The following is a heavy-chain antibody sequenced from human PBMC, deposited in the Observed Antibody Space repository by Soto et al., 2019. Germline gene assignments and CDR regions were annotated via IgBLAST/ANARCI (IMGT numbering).Heavy chain of an antibody. J-gene: IGHJ3*02. D-gene: IGHD5-12*01. CDR2: IKQDGSEK. V-gene: IGHV3-7*01. CDR3: ARGQWLRFDAFDI. CDR1: GFTFSTYW. Sequence: EVQLVDSGGGLVQPGGSLRLSCAASGFTFSTYWMSWVRQAPGKGLEWVANIKQDGSEKYYVDSVKGRFTISRDNAKNSLYLQINNLRAEDTAVYYCARGQWLRFDAFDIWGQGTVVTVSS.